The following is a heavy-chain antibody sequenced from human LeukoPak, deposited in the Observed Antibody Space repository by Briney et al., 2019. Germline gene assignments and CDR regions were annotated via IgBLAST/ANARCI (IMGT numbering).Heavy chain of an antibody. Sequence: ASVKVSCKASGYTFTSYDINWVRQASGQGLEWMGLMNPNSGNTVNAQKFQGRVTMTGDTSISTAYMELRNLRSEDTAVYYCVRGTTMVRGVHPLGYYGMDVWGQGATVTVSS. CDR1: GYTFTSYD. D-gene: IGHD3-10*01. J-gene: IGHJ6*02. V-gene: IGHV1-8*01. CDR2: MNPNSGNT. CDR3: VRGTTMVRGVHPLGYYGMDV.